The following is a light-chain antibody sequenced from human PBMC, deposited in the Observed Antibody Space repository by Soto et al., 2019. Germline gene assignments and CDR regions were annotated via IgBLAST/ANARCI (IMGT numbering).Light chain of an antibody. Sequence: EIVITQGPAILSLSPAERSTPSCRASQSVTSNLAWYQQKPGQAPRLLIYGASTRATGIPARFSGSGSGTDFTLTISRLEPEDFAVYYCQQYGSSGTFGQGTKVDIK. CDR2: GAS. CDR1: QSVTSN. J-gene: IGKJ1*01. CDR3: QQYGSSGT. V-gene: IGKV3-20*01.